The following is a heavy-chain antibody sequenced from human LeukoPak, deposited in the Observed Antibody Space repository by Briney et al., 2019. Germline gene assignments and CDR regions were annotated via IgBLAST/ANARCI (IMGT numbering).Heavy chain of an antibody. V-gene: IGHV3-21*01. CDR3: ARVTYYYDSSGFRTFDY. CDR1: GFTFSSYS. J-gene: IGHJ4*02. Sequence: NSGGSLRLSCAASGFTFSSYSMNWVRQAPGKGLEWVSSISSSSSYIYYADSVKGRFTISRDNAKNSLYLQMNSLRAEDTAVYYCARVTYYYDSSGFRTFDYWDQGTLVTVSS. D-gene: IGHD3-22*01. CDR2: ISSSSSYI.